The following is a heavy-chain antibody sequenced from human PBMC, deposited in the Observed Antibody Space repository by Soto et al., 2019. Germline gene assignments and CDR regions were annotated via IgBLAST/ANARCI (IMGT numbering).Heavy chain of an antibody. CDR1: GYTFTSYA. CDR2: INAGNGNT. Sequence: QVQLVQSGAEVKKPGASVKVSCKASGYTFTSYAMHWVRQAPGQRLEWMGWINAGNGNTKYSQKFQGRVTITRDTSESTAYIELSSLRSEATAVYYCAVSIVVVTAADYWGQGTLVTVSS. V-gene: IGHV1-3*01. CDR3: AVSIVVVTAADY. D-gene: IGHD2-21*02. J-gene: IGHJ4*02.